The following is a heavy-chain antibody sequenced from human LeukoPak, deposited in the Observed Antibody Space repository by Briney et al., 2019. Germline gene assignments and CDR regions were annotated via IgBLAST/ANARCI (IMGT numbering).Heavy chain of an antibody. D-gene: IGHD6-6*01. J-gene: IGHJ6*03. CDR3: TTTYSSSHDYYYYYYMDV. CDR1: GFTFSNAW. V-gene: IGHV3-15*01. Sequence: GGSLRLSCAASGFTFSNAWMSWVRQAPGKGLEWVGRIKSKTDGGTTDYAAPVKGRFTISRDDSKNTLYLQMNSLKTEDTAVYYCTTTYSSSHDYYYYYYMDVWGKGTTVTVSS. CDR2: IKSKTDGGTT.